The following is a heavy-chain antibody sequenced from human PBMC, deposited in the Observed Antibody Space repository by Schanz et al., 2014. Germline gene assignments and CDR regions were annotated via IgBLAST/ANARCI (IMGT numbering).Heavy chain of an antibody. J-gene: IGHJ5*02. D-gene: IGHD6-13*01. CDR2: INPTNGNT. CDR3: ARDLIAAAESWFDP. Sequence: QVQLVQSGPEAKKPGASVKVSCQASGYPLKDHAMHWVRQAPGQSLEWLGWINPTNGNTHYSPRLNGRVSISSDTAASTVYLHFSSLRSDDTAVYYCARDLIAAAESWFDPWGQGTPITVSS. CDR1: GYPLKDHA. V-gene: IGHV1-3*01.